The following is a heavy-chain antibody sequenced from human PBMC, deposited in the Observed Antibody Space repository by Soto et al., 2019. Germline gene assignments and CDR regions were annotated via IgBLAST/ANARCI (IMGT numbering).Heavy chain of an antibody. CDR1: GGSISSYY. J-gene: IGHJ4*02. V-gene: IGHV4-59*08. CDR2: IYYSGST. CDR3: ARHDDIVATNGIDY. Sequence: TLSLTCTVSGGSISSYYWSWIRQPPGKGLEWIGYIYYSGSTNYNPSLKSRVTISVDTSKNQFSLKLSSVTAADTAVYYCARHDDIVATNGIDYGGRGTLV. D-gene: IGHD5-12*01.